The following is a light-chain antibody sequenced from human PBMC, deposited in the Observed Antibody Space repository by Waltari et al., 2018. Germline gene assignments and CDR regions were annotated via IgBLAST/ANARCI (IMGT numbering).Light chain of an antibody. CDR3: CSYAGGYYV. V-gene: IGLV2-11*01. Sequence: QSALTQPRSVSGSLGPSVTISCTGPTSDVGRYNYVSWYRQYPGKDPKLLIFDVSRRPSGVPARFSGSKSGNTASLTISGLQADDEADYSCCSYAGGYYVFGTGTEVTVL. CDR1: TSDVGRYNY. J-gene: IGLJ1*01. CDR2: DVS.